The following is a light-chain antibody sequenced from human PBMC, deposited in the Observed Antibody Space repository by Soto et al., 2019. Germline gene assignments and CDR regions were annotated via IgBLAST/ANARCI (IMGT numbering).Light chain of an antibody. V-gene: IGKV1-33*01. CDR3: QQFDNLPVT. Sequence: DIQMTQSPSSLSASVGDRVTITCQASQDISNYLNWYQQKPGKAPKILNYDASVLEAGVSSRFSGGGSGTHFALSISSLQAEDVATYYCQQFDNLPVTFGGGTKVEIK. CDR1: QDISNY. CDR2: DAS. J-gene: IGKJ4*01.